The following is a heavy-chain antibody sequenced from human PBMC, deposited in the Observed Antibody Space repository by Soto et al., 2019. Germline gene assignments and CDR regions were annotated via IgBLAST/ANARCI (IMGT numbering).Heavy chain of an antibody. D-gene: IGHD4-17*01. CDR3: ARDIGRLRREYNWFDP. CDR1: GFTFSSYS. V-gene: IGHV3-21*01. CDR2: ISSSSSYI. J-gene: IGHJ5*02. Sequence: EVQLVESGGGLVKPGGSLRLSCAASGFTFSSYSMNWVRQAPGKGLEWVSSISSSSSYIYYADSVKGRFTISRDNAKNSLYLQMNSLRREDTAVYYCARDIGRLRREYNWFDPWGQGTLVTVSS.